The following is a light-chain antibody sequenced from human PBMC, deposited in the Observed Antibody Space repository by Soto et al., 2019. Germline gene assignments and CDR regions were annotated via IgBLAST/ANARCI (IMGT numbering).Light chain of an antibody. J-gene: IGKJ1*01. CDR1: QSVSSN. CDR2: GAS. V-gene: IGKV3-15*01. CDR3: QQYHNWNGK. Sequence: IFMTHSPSALSVSPGERSTLSCRASQSVSSNLAWYQQKPGQAPRLIIYGASTRATGIPARFSGSGSGTELSITISSMQSEDFEVYSCQQYHNWNGKFGQGTKVDIK.